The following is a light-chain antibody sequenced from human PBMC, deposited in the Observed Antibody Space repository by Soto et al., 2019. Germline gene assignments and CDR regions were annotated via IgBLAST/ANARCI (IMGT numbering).Light chain of an antibody. Sequence: DIQMTQSPSTLAASVGDRITITCRASQSVSTWLAWYQQKPGNAPKLLIYAASSLASGVPSRFSGSGSGTELTLTIRRLQPDVSATYYCQQYNLYWTFGQGTKVEIK. CDR2: AAS. J-gene: IGKJ1*01. CDR3: QQYNLYWT. V-gene: IGKV1-5*01. CDR1: QSVSTW.